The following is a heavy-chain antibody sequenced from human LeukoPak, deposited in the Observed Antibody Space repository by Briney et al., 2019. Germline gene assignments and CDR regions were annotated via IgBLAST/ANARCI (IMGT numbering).Heavy chain of an antibody. CDR3: ARGAGERDYYYYMDV. CDR1: GYTFAGYY. V-gene: IGHV1-69*13. D-gene: IGHD4-17*01. Sequence: ASVKVSCKASGYTFAGYYMHWVPQAPGQGLEWMGGIIPIFGTANYAQKFQGRVTITADESTSTAYMELSSLRSEDTAVYYCARGAGERDYYYYMDVWGKGTTVTVSS. J-gene: IGHJ6*03. CDR2: IIPIFGTA.